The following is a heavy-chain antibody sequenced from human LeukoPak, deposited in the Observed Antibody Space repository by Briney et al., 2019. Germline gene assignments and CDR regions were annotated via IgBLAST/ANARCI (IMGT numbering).Heavy chain of an antibody. D-gene: IGHD6-6*01. J-gene: IGHJ4*02. V-gene: IGHV3-23*01. CDR1: GFIFSNYA. CDR2: ITGSGGNT. CDR3: VRGLDYFDY. Sequence: GGSLRVSCAASGFIFSNYAMGWGRQAPGKGLEWVSSITGSGGNTYYADSVKGRFTFSRDNSKNTLHLQMNSLRAEDTAVYYCVRGLDYFDYWGQGTLVTVSS.